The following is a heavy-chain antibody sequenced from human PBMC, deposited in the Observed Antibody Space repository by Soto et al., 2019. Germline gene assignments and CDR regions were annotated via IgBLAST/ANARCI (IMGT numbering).Heavy chain of an antibody. V-gene: IGHV4-31*03. CDR3: ARDVWGYDTSGYAPDY. CDR2: IYYSGST. J-gene: IGHJ4*02. Sequence: QVQLQESGPGLVKPSQTLSLSCTVSGASISSGGNYWSWIRQHPGKGLEWIGYIYYSGSTYYNPSLMSRVTMSVDTSKNQFALKLSSVTAADTAVYYCARDVWGYDTSGYAPDYWGQGALVTVSS. CDR1: GASISSGGNY. D-gene: IGHD3-22*01.